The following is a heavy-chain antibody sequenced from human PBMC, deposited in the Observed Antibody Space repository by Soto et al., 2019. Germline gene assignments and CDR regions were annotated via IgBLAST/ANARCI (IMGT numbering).Heavy chain of an antibody. CDR3: ARDDLRRNEALDI. Sequence: EVQLVESGGDFVQPGGSLRLSCEASGFTFSAFWMHWVRHVPGEGLVWISRTNKDGASSEYAESVKGRFSVSRDNAKNTMFLHMTGLRAEDTAVYYCARDDLRRNEALDIWGQGTLVTVSS. J-gene: IGHJ3*02. D-gene: IGHD3-3*01. CDR1: GFTFSAFW. V-gene: IGHV3-74*03. CDR2: TNKDGASS.